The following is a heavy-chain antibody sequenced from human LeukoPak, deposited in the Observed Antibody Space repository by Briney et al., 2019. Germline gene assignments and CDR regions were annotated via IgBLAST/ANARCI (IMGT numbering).Heavy chain of an antibody. CDR1: GGSISSYY. D-gene: IGHD3-16*01. CDR2: IYTSGST. V-gene: IGHV4-4*07. CDR3: ARDLWSADSYYMDV. J-gene: IGHJ6*03. Sequence: SETLSLTCTISGGSISSYYWSWIRQPAGKGLEWIGRIYTSGSTNYNPSLKSRVTMSVDTSKNQFSLKLSSVTAADTAVYYCARDLWSADSYYMDVRGKGTTVTVSS.